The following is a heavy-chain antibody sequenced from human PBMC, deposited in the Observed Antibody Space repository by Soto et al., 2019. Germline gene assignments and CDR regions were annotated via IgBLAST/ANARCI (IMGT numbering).Heavy chain of an antibody. V-gene: IGHV3-30-3*01. Sequence: QVQLVESGGGVVQPGRFLRLSCAASGFTFSSYAMHWVRQAPGKGLEWVAVISYDGSNKYYADSVKGRFTISRDNSKNTLYLQMNSLRAEDTAVYYCARDLRYYYDSSGGDYWGQGTLVTVSS. D-gene: IGHD3-22*01. CDR1: GFTFSSYA. J-gene: IGHJ4*02. CDR3: ARDLRYYYDSSGGDY. CDR2: ISYDGSNK.